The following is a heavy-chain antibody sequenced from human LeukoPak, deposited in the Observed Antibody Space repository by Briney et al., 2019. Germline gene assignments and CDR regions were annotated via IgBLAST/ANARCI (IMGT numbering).Heavy chain of an antibody. CDR2: IYYSGST. Sequence: SETLSLTCTVSGGSISSGDYYWSWIRQPPGKGLDWIGYIYYSGSTFYNPSLKSRVTISVDTSKNQFSLKLSSVTAADTAVYYCARLDLFQASGSTLVDYWGQGTLVTVSS. CDR1: GGSISSGDYY. D-gene: IGHD5-12*01. CDR3: ARLDLFQASGSTLVDY. J-gene: IGHJ4*02. V-gene: IGHV4-30-4*01.